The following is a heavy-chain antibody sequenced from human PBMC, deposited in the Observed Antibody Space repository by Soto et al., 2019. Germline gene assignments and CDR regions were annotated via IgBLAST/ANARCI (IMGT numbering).Heavy chain of an antibody. V-gene: IGHV4-4*07. CDR1: GDSINTYY. J-gene: IGHJ6*02. CDR2: IDTSGNT. CDR3: ARYSNNWFQTEGMDV. D-gene: IGHD6-13*01. Sequence: PSETLALTCTVSGDSINTYYWSWIRQPAGKGLEWIGRIDTSGNTNYNPSLKSRVTMSVDTSKKQFSLKLTSVTAADTAVYYCARYSNNWFQTEGMDVWGQGTTVTVSS.